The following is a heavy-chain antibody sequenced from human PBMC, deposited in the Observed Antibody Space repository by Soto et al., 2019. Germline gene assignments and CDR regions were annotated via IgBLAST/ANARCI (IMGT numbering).Heavy chain of an antibody. CDR3: ARDPPPPDY. J-gene: IGHJ4*02. Sequence: ASVKFSCKASGYTFTSYDINWVRQAPGQGLEWMGRINPSGGSTSYAQKFQGRVTMTRDTSTSTAYMELRSLRSDDTAVYYCARDPPPPDYWGQGTLVTVSS. V-gene: IGHV1-46*01. CDR2: INPSGGST. CDR1: GYTFTSYD.